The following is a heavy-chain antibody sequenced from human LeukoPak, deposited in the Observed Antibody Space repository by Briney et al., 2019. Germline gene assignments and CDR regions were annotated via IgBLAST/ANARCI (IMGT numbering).Heavy chain of an antibody. CDR1: GFTFSSYS. Sequence: GGSLRLSCAASGFTFSSYSMNWVRQAPGKGLEWVSSISSSSSYIYYADSVKGRFTISRDNAKNSLYLQMNSLRAEDTAVYYCARDAPVYCSSTSCYPSYWGQGTLVTVSS. D-gene: IGHD2-2*01. V-gene: IGHV3-21*01. CDR2: ISSSSSYI. CDR3: ARDAPVYCSSTSCYPSY. J-gene: IGHJ4*02.